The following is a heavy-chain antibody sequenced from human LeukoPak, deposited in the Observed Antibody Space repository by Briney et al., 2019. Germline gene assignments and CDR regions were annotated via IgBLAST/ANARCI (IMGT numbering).Heavy chain of an antibody. CDR2: IKQDGNEK. CDR3: AREYFYGSGSYYNGY. J-gene: IGHJ4*02. CDR1: GFTFRSYW. Sequence: GGSLRLSCAASGFTFRSYWMTWVRQAPGKGLEWVANIKQDGNEKYYVDSVKGRFTISRDNAKNPLYLQMNSLRAEDTAVYYCAREYFYGSGSYYNGYWGQGALVTVSS. D-gene: IGHD3-10*01. V-gene: IGHV3-7*04.